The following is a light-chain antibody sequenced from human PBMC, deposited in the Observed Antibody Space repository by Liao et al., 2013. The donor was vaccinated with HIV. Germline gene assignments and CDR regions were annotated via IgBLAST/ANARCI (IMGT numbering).Light chain of an antibody. J-gene: IGLJ2*01. Sequence: SYELTQPPSVSVSPGQTASITCSGDKLGEKYACWYQQKPGQSPVLVIYEDTKRPSGIPERFSGSNSGNTANLTISGTQTMDEADYYCQAWDSSTGVFGGGTEADRP. CDR2: EDT. CDR1: KLGEKY. V-gene: IGLV3-1*01. CDR3: QAWDSSTGV.